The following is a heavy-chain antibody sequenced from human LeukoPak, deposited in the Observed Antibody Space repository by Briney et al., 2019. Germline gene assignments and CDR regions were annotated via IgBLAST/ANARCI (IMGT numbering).Heavy chain of an antibody. D-gene: IGHD1-26*01. V-gene: IGHV3-48*01. CDR2: ISSSSSTI. CDR3: ARDSLVGAKEAYYYYYYMDV. Sequence: PGGSLRLSCAASGFTFSSYSMNWVRQAPGKGLEWVSYISSSSSTIYYADSVKGRFTISRDNAKNSLYLQMNSLRAEDTAVYYCARDSLVGAKEAYYYYYYMDVWGKGTTVTVSS. J-gene: IGHJ6*03. CDR1: GFTFSSYS.